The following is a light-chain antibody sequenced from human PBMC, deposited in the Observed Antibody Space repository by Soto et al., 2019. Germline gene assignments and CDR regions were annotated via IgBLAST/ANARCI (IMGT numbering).Light chain of an antibody. J-gene: IGLJ1*01. CDR3: QSYDSSLSVYV. CDR1: SSNIGAGYD. CDR2: GNS. Sequence: QSVLTQPPSVSGAPGQRVTISCTGSSSNIGAGYDVHWYQQLPRTAPKLLIYGNSNRPSGVPDRFSGSKSGTSASLAITVLRAEDEVDYYCQSYDSSLSVYVFGTGTKLTVL. V-gene: IGLV1-40*01.